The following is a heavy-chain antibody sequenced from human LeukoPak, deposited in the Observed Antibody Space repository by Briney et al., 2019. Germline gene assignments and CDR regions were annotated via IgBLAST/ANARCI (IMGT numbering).Heavy chain of an antibody. CDR1: GFTFSSYT. J-gene: IGHJ4*02. V-gene: IGHV3-64D*06. Sequence: GGSLRLSCSASGFTFSSYTIHWVHQAPGKGLEFVSAITNNGGNTYYADSVKGRFTISRDNSKNTVYLQMSSLRAEDTAVYYCVIVRGYFDSSGSDYWGQGTLVTVSS. CDR2: ITNNGGNT. CDR3: VIVRGYFDSSGSDY. D-gene: IGHD3-9*01.